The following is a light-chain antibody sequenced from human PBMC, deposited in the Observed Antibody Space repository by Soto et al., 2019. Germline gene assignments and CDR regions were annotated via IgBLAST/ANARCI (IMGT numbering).Light chain of an antibody. CDR2: WAT. Sequence: DIVLTQSPDSLAVSLGERATINCKSSQSVLYSSNNKNYLAWYQQKPGQPPKLLIYWATTRESGVHDRFSSSGSETDFSLTISSLQAEDVAVYYCQQYFRPWTFGQGTKVEIK. CDR3: QQYFRPWT. J-gene: IGKJ1*01. CDR1: QSVLYSSNNKNY. V-gene: IGKV4-1*01.